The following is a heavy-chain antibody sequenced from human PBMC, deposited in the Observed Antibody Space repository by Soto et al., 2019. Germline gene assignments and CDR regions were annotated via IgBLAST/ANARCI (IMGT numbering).Heavy chain of an antibody. Sequence: ASVKVSCKASGYPFTGYWMHWVRQAPGQGLEWLGRINPKSGGTSTAQKFQGWVTMTTDTSISTASMELTRLTSDDTAIYYCARGDSTDCSNGVCSFFYNHDMDVWGQGTTVTVSS. J-gene: IGHJ6*02. CDR2: INPKSGGT. CDR1: GYPFTGYW. CDR3: ARGDSTDCSNGVCSFFYNHDMDV. D-gene: IGHD2-8*01. V-gene: IGHV1-2*04.